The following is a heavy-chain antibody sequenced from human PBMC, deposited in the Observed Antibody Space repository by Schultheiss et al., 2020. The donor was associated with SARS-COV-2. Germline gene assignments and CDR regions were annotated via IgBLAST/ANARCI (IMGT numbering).Heavy chain of an antibody. D-gene: IGHD7-27*01. CDR1: GFTFSSYA. V-gene: IGHV3-23*01. Sequence: GESLKISCAASGFTFSSYAMSWVRQAPGKGLEWDSAISGSGGSTYYADSVKGRFTISRDNSKNTLYLQMNSLRAEDTAVYYCARDPAGEGWFDPWGQGTLVTVSS. J-gene: IGHJ5*02. CDR3: ARDPAGEGWFDP. CDR2: ISGSGGST.